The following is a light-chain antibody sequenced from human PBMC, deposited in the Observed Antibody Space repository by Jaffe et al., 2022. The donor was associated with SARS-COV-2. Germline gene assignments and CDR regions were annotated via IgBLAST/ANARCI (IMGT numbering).Light chain of an antibody. CDR3: QQRKSYPLT. Sequence: DIQLTQSPSFLSASVGDRVTISCRASQGIETYLAWYQQKPGKAPKLLIYAATTLLSGVPSRFSGSASGTGFTLTISSLQPEDFAVYYCQQRKSYPLTFGGGTKVEI. CDR2: AAT. V-gene: IGKV1-9*01. CDR1: QGIETY. J-gene: IGKJ4*01.